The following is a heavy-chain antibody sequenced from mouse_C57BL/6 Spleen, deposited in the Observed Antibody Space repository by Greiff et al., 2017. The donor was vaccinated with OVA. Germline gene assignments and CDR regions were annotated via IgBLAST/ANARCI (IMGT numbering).Heavy chain of an antibody. J-gene: IGHJ2*01. CDR2: IYPGDGDT. V-gene: IGHV1-82*01. CDR3: ARRHYGSSHPDY. Sequence: QVQLQQSGPELVKPGASVKISCKASGYAFSSSWMNWVKQRPGKGLEWIGRIYPGDGDTNYNGKFKGKATLTADKSSSTAYMQLSSLTSEDSAVYFCARRHYGSSHPDYWGQGTTLTVSS. D-gene: IGHD1-1*01. CDR1: GYAFSSSW.